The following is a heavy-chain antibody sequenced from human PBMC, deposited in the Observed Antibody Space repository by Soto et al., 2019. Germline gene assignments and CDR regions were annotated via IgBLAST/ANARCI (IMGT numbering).Heavy chain of an antibody. V-gene: IGHV3-33*01. J-gene: IGHJ3*02. CDR3: AREDDYSDAFDM. Sequence: QVQVVESGGGVVQPGGSLRLSCAASGFSFSTYHMHWVRQAPDKGLEWVAVMRYDGRSKYYTDSVKGRFTISRDNSKNTLYLEMSSRRVEDTAVFYGAREDDYSDAFDMWGQGTRVTVSS. CDR2: MRYDGRSK. CDR1: GFSFSTYH. D-gene: IGHD4-4*01.